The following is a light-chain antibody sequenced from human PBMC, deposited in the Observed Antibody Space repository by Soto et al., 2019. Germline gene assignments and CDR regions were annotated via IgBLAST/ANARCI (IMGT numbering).Light chain of an antibody. CDR1: SSDVGSYNL. V-gene: IGLV2-23*02. Sequence: QSALKQPASVSGSTGQSITISCTGTSSDVGSYNLVSWYQQHPGKAPKLMIYEVSKRPSGVSNRFSGSKSGNTASLTISGLQAEDEADYYCCSYAGSSTPSYVFGTGTKVTVL. CDR3: CSYAGSSTPSYV. CDR2: EVS. J-gene: IGLJ1*01.